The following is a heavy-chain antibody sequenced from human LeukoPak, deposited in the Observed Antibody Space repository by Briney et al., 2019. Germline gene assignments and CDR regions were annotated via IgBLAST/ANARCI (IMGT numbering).Heavy chain of an antibody. CDR2: ISGSGGST. J-gene: IGHJ4*02. D-gene: IGHD4-11*01. V-gene: IGHV3-23*01. Sequence: GGSLRPSCAASGFTFSNYAMTWVRQAPGKGLEWVSSISGSGGSTYYTDSVEGRFTISRDNSKNTLYLQMNTLRAEDTAVYYCARDVNYSHNRFDYWGQGTLVTVSS. CDR3: ARDVNYSHNRFDY. CDR1: GFTFSNYA.